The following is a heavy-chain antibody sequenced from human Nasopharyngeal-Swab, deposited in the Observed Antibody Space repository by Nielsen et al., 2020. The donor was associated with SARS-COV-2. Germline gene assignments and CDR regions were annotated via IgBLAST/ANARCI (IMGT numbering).Heavy chain of an antibody. V-gene: IGHV3-11*06. CDR2: ISSSATYI. CDR1: GFTSSDYS. J-gene: IGHJ4*02. CDR3: ARVTGRSGWHRFDY. D-gene: IGHD6-19*01. Sequence: GGSLRLSCEASGFTSSDYSMIWIRQAPGKGLEWISYISSSATYIRYADSVRGRFTISRDSAKNSLDLQMNRLRADDTAKYYCARVTGRSGWHRFDYWGPGSLVTVSS.